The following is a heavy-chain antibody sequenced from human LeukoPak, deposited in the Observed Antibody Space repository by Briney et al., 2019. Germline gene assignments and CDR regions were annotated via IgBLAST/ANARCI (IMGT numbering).Heavy chain of an antibody. CDR1: GYTFTGYY. CDR3: ARTRNSHYDFWSGYDY. D-gene: IGHD3-3*01. Sequence: ASVKVSCKASGYTFTGYYMHWVRQAPGQGLDWMGWINPNSGGTNYAQKFQGRVTMTRDTSISTAYMELSRLRSDDTAVYYCARTRNSHYDFWSGYDYWGQGTLVTVSS. CDR2: INPNSGGT. J-gene: IGHJ4*02. V-gene: IGHV1-2*02.